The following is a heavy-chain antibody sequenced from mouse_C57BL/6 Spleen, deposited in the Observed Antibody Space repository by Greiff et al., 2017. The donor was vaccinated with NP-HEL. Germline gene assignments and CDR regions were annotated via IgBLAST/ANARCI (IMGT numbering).Heavy chain of an antibody. Sequence: DVKLQESGPGLAKPSQTLSLTCSVTGYSITSDYWNWIRKFPGNKLEYMGYISYSGSTYYNPSLKSRISITRDTSKNQYYLQLNSVTTEDTATYYCARYSNYFYYAMDYWGQGTSVTVSS. V-gene: IGHV3-8*01. CDR1: GYSITSDY. D-gene: IGHD2-5*01. CDR2: ISYSGST. J-gene: IGHJ4*01. CDR3: ARYSNYFYYAMDY.